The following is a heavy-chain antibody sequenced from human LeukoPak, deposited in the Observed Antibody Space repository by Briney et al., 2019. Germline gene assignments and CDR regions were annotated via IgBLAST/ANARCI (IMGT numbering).Heavy chain of an antibody. J-gene: IGHJ4*02. D-gene: IGHD3-3*01. CDR3: AKAPGGYDFWSGYYYY. Sequence: PGGSLRLSCAASGFTFDDYAMHWVRQAPGKGLEWVSLISGDGGSTYYADSVKGRFTISRDNSKNSLYLQMNGLRTEDTALYYCAKAPGGYDFWSGYYYYWGQGTLVTVSS. V-gene: IGHV3-43*02. CDR2: ISGDGGST. CDR1: GFTFDDYA.